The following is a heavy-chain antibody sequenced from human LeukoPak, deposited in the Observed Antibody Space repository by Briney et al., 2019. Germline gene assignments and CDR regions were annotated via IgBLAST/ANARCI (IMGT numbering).Heavy chain of an antibody. CDR2: ITSEGHST. Sequence: PGESPRLSCVASGFTFRIYRMDWVRQAPGKGLEWVSSITSEGHSTYYRDSVKGRLTISRDNAKNSLYLQMNSLRADDTAVYYCARYEYSGYDFWGQGTLVTVSS. D-gene: IGHD5-12*01. CDR3: ARYEYSGYDF. CDR1: GFTFRIYR. V-gene: IGHV3-21*01. J-gene: IGHJ4*02.